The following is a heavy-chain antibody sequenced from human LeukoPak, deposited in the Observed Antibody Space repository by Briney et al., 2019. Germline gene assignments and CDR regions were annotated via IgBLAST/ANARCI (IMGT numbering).Heavy chain of an antibody. Sequence: GGSLRLSCAASGFTFSRYAMSWVRQAPGKGLEWVSAISGSGDTTYYADSVKGHFTISRDNSKNTLYLQMNSLRAEDTAVYYCAKEGSAAGPTEFDYWGQGTLVTVSS. CDR2: ISGSGDTT. CDR3: AKEGSAAGPTEFDY. V-gene: IGHV3-23*01. CDR1: GFTFSRYA. J-gene: IGHJ4*02. D-gene: IGHD6-25*01.